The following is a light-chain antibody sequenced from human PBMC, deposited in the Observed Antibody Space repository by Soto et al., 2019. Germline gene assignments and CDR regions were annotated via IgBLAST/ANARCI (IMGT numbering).Light chain of an antibody. V-gene: IGLV1-44*01. CDR2: NNN. CDR1: RSNIRPTA. CDR3: AAWDDSLNGLV. J-gene: IGLJ1*01. Sequence: QSVLTQPPSASGTPGQEVTISRSGSRSNIRPTAVNRYQQLPGTAPKLLLYNNNQRPSGVSGRFSGSKSGTSASLAISGLQSDDEADYHCAAWDDSLNGLVFGTGTKVTVL.